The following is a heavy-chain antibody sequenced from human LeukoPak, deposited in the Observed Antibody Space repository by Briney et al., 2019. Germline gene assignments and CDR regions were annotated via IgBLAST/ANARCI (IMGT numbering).Heavy chain of an antibody. V-gene: IGHV6-1*01. CDR1: GDSVSTNSAA. CDR2: TYYRYKWYN. J-gene: IGHJ4*02. CDR3: ARDRAAIVDY. D-gene: IGHD5-18*01. Sequence: SQTLSLTSAISGDSVSTNSAAWNWIRQSPSRGLEWLGRTYYRYKWYNEYAVSVKSRITINPDTSKNQFSLQLNSVAPEDTAMYYCARDRAAIVDYWGQGTLVTVSS.